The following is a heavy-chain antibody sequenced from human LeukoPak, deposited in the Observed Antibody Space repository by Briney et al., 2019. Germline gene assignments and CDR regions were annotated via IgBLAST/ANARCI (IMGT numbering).Heavy chain of an antibody. V-gene: IGHV4-59*01. CDR2: IYYSGTS. CDR1: GVSISTYY. Sequence: SETLSLTCTVSGVSISTYYWSWIRQPPGKGLEWIGYIYYSGTSNYNPSLKSRVTISVDTSKNRFSLKLSSVTAADTAVYYCASRTSGYPYYFDNWGQGTLVTVSS. CDR3: ASRTSGYPYYFDN. J-gene: IGHJ4*02. D-gene: IGHD3-22*01.